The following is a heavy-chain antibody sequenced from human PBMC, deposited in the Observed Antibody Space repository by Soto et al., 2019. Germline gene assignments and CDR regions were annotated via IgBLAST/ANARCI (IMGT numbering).Heavy chain of an antibody. CDR3: AREGEYSGSHGPLLYYFDY. CDR1: GFTFSSSR. V-gene: IGHV3-21*01. CDR2: ISSSSSYI. D-gene: IGHD1-26*01. Sequence: PGGSLRLSCAASGFTFSSSRMNWVRQAPGKGLEWVSSISSSSSYIYYADSVKGRFTISRDNAKNSLYLQMKSRRAEDTAVYYCAREGEYSGSHGPLLYYFDYWGHGTLVTNSS. J-gene: IGHJ4*01.